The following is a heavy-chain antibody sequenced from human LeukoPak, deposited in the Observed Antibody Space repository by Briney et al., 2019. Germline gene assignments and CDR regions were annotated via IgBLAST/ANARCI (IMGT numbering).Heavy chain of an antibody. Sequence: PGGSLRLSCAASGFTFSSYGMHWVRQAPGKGLEWVAFIRYDGSNKYYADSVKGRFTISRDNSKNTLYLQMNSLRAEDTAVYYCAKDHGTSKKASNWFDPWGQGTLVTVSS. J-gene: IGHJ5*02. CDR1: GFTFSSYG. V-gene: IGHV3-30*02. D-gene: IGHD1-1*01. CDR3: AKDHGTSKKASNWFDP. CDR2: IRYDGSNK.